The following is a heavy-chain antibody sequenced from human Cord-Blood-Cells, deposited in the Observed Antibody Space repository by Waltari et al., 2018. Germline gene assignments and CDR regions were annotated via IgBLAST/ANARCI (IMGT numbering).Heavy chain of an antibody. Sequence: QVQLVQSGAEVKKPGASVKVSCKASGYTFTGYYMQWVRQAPGQGLEWMGRIHPNRGGTNTAKKFQGRVTMARDTSSSTAYMGLSRLRSDETAVYYGARGTIAAAGNFDYWGQGTLVTVSS. J-gene: IGHJ4*02. CDR2: IHPNRGGT. D-gene: IGHD6-13*01. CDR1: GYTFTGYY. V-gene: IGHV1-2*06. CDR3: ARGTIAAAGNFDY.